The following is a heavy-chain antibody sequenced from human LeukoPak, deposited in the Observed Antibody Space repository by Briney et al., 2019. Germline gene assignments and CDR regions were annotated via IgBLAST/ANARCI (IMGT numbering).Heavy chain of an antibody. V-gene: IGHV1-18*01. Sequence: ASVKVSCKASGYTFTSYGISWVRQAPGQGLEWMGWISAYNGNTNYAQKLQGRVTMTTDTSTSTAYMELRSLRSDDTAVYYCARDYVVVVPAATEGFYFDYWGQGTLVTVSS. CDR1: GYTFTSYG. J-gene: IGHJ4*02. CDR2: ISAYNGNT. CDR3: ARDYVVVVPAATEGFYFDY. D-gene: IGHD2-2*01.